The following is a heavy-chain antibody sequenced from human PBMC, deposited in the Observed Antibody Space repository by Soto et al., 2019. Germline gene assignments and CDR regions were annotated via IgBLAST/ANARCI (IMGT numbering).Heavy chain of an antibody. Sequence: GGSLRLSCAASGFTFSSHEMNWVRQAPGKGLEWISYISGSGNITYYADSVKGRFTISRDNAQKSLYLQMNRLRVEDTAVYYCARGGVYWGQGTLVTVSS. D-gene: IGHD2-8*01. CDR3: ARGGVY. V-gene: IGHV3-48*03. CDR1: GFTFSSHE. CDR2: ISGSGNIT. J-gene: IGHJ4*02.